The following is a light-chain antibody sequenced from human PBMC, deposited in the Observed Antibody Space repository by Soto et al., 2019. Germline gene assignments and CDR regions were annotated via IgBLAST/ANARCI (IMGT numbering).Light chain of an antibody. J-gene: IGKJ1*01. Sequence: EIVVTQSPATLSVSPGERATLSCRASQSVSTNLAWYQQKPGQAPGLLIYGPSTRASGVPARFSGSGYGREFTLTISSLQSEDYAVYYCHQYNDWPPAFGQGTKVEIK. CDR3: HQYNDWPPA. CDR2: GPS. V-gene: IGKV3-15*01. CDR1: QSVSTN.